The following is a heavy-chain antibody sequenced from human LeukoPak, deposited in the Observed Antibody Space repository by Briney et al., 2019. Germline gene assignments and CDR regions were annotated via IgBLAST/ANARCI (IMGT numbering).Heavy chain of an antibody. V-gene: IGHV1-2*02. Sequence: ASVKVSCKASGYTFTGYYMHWVRQAPGQGLEWMGWINPNSGGTNYAQKFQGRVTMTRNTSMSTAYMELSSLRSEDTAVYYCARGSRSKVRGVRNPHYYMDVWGKGTTVTISS. D-gene: IGHD3-10*01. CDR2: INPNSGGT. CDR3: ARGSRSKVRGVRNPHYYMDV. J-gene: IGHJ6*03. CDR1: GYTFTGYY.